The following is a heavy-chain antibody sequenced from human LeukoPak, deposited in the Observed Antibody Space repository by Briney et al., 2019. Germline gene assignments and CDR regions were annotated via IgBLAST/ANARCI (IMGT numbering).Heavy chain of an antibody. D-gene: IGHD1-14*01. CDR2: ISYDGSNK. J-gene: IGHJ4*02. Sequence: GGSLRLSCAASGFTFSSYAMHWVRQAPGKGLEWVAVISYDGSNKYYADSVKGRFTLSRDNSKNTLYLQMNSLRAEDTAVYYCARGPGPGQGDYWGQGTLVTVSS. V-gene: IGHV3-30*04. CDR1: GFTFSSYA. CDR3: ARGPGPGQGDY.